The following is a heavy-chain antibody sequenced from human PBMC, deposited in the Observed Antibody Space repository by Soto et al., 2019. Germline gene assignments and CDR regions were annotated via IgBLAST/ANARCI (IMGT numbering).Heavy chain of an antibody. V-gene: IGHV3-7*03. CDR2: INEDGSEK. CDR1: GFTFSNFW. D-gene: IGHD1-1*01. J-gene: IGHJ4*02. Sequence: QPGGSLRLSCAASGFTFSNFWISWVRQAPGKGLEWVANINEDGSEKYYVGSVKGRFTISRDNPKNSLYLQMNSLSAEDTAVYYCARSPGPWTRAVGNWGQGTLVTVSS. CDR3: ARSPGPWTRAVGN.